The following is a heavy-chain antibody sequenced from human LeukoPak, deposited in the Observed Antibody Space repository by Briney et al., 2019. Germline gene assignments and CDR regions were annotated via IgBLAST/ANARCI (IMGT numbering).Heavy chain of an antibody. V-gene: IGHV3-48*04. Sequence: PGGSLRLSCAASGFKFGSFSMGWVRQAPGKGLEWLSHITSSSSATYYTDSLMGRFTISRANAKNSLYLQINSLGVDDTAVYYCASAIASYGGSAFWGQGTLVTVSS. CDR1: GFKFGSFS. CDR2: ITSSSSAT. D-gene: IGHD5-18*01. CDR3: ASAIASYGGSAF. J-gene: IGHJ4*02.